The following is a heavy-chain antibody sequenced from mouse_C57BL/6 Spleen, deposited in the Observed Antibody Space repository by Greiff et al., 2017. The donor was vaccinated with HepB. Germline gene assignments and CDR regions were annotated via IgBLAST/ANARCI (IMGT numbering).Heavy chain of an antibody. D-gene: IGHD2-3*01. CDR1: GFTFSSYA. CDR3: TRAPGVYDGYYVDY. J-gene: IGHJ2*01. CDR2: ISSGGDYI. Sequence: EVKLMESGAGLVKPGGSLKLSCAASGFTFSSYAMSWVRQTPEKRLEWVAYISSGGDYIYYADTVKGRFTISRDNARNTLYLQMSSLKSEDTAMYYCTRAPGVYDGYYVDYWGQGTTLTVSS. V-gene: IGHV5-9-1*02.